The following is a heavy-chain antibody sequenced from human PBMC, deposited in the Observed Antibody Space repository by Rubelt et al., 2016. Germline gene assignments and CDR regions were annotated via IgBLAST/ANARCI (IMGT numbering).Heavy chain of an antibody. Sequence: EVQLVESGGGLVKPGGSLRLSCAASGFTFSNAWMNWVRQAPGKGLEWVGRIKSNTDGGPTDCAAPVKGRFTISRDDSKNTLYLQMNSLKTEDTAVYYCTTWLGYYGSGSSTGGQGTLVTVSS. J-gene: IGHJ4*02. V-gene: IGHV3-15*07. CDR1: GFTFSNAW. D-gene: IGHD3-10*01. CDR3: TTWLGYYGSGSST. CDR2: IKSNTDGGPT.